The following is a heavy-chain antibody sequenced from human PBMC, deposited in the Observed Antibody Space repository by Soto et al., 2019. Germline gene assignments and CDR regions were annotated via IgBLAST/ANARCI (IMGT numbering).Heavy chain of an antibody. V-gene: IGHV3-53*04. J-gene: IGHJ4*02. CDR2: IYSGGST. CDR3: ARVVLYSSWYFDY. D-gene: IGHD6-6*01. CDR1: GFTVSSNY. Sequence: GGSLRLSCAASGFTVSSNYMSWVRQAPGKGLEWVSVIYSGGSTYYADSVKGRFTISRHNSKNTLYLQMNSLRAEDTAVYYCARVVLYSSWYFDYWGQGTLVTVSS.